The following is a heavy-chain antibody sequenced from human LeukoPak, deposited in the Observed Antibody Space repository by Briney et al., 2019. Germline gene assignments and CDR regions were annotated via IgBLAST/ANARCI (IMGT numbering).Heavy chain of an antibody. J-gene: IGHJ6*02. CDR3: ARVGYIRGPQPYGMDV. V-gene: IGHV1-69*04. Sequence: GASVKVSCKASGGTFGRYAISWVRQAPGQGLEWMGRIVPSSEISNYAQKFQGRVTITAHYSASTVFMELGSLRSDDTAVYYCARVGYIRGPQPYGMDVWGQGTTVTVSS. CDR2: IVPSSEIS. D-gene: IGHD5-18*01. CDR1: GGTFGRYA.